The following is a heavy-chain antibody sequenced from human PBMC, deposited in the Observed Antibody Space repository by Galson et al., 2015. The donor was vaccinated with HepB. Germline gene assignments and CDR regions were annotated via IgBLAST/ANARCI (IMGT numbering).Heavy chain of an antibody. J-gene: IGHJ4*02. V-gene: IGHV3-21*01. CDR3: ARDRPLDIVATPFDY. CDR2: ISSSSSYI. Sequence: SLRLSCAASGFTFSSYSMNWVRQAPGKGLEWVSSISSSSSYIYYADSVKGRFTISRDNAKNSLYLQMNSLRAEDTAVYYCARDRPLDIVATPFDYWGQGTLVTVSS. CDR1: GFTFSSYS. D-gene: IGHD5-12*01.